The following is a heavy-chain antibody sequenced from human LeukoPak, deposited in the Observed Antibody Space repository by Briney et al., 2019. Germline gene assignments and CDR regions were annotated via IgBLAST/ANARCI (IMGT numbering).Heavy chain of an antibody. CDR1: GGSISSSSHY. CDR3: ARQTSSENYPRFFDY. V-gene: IGHV4-39*01. Sequence: PSETLSLTCTVCGGSISSSSHYWGWIRHPPGKGLEWIGSLSHSGYTYSRPSLKSRVTISGDTSKSQFSLGLGSVTAADTAVYYCARQTSSENYPRFFDYWGQGILVTVST. J-gene: IGHJ4*02. CDR2: LSHSGYT. D-gene: IGHD1-7*01.